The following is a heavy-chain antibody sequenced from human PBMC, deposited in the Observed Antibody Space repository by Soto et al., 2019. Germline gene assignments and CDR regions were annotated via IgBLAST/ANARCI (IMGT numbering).Heavy chain of an antibody. D-gene: IGHD6-13*01. J-gene: IGHJ5*02. CDR2: IYYSAST. CDR3: ARTSSSWHNWFDP. CDR1: GGSISSYY. V-gene: IGHV4-59*01. Sequence: PSETLSLTCTVSGGSISSYYWSWIRQPPGKGLEWIGYIYYSASTNYNPSLKSRVTISVDTSKNQFSLKLSSVTAADTAVYYCARTSSSWHNWFDPWGQGTLVTVSS.